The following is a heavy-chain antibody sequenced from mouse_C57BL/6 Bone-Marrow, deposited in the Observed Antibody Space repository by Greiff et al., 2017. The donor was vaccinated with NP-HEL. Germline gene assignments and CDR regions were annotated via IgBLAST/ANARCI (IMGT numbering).Heavy chain of an antibody. D-gene: IGHD1-1*01. V-gene: IGHV1-54*01. CDR2: INPGSGGP. J-gene: IGHJ2*01. Sequence: VQLQQSGAELVRPGTSVKVSCKASGYAFTNYLIEWVKQRPGQGLEWIGVINPGSGGPNYNEKFKGKATLTADKSSSTAYMQLSSRTSEDSAVYFCARSGILDYGSSPCYFDYWGQGTTLTVSS. CDR3: ARSGILDYGSSPCYFDY. CDR1: GYAFTNYL.